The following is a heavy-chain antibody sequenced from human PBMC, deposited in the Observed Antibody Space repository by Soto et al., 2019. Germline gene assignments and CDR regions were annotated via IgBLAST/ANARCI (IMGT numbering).Heavy chain of an antibody. D-gene: IGHD3-10*01. CDR1: GGSISSFAYY. J-gene: IGHJ5*02. Sequence: TSETLSLTCTVSGGSISSFAYYWGWIRQPPGKGLEWIGTVSYNENTYYNPSLKSRVTISVDTAKNQFSLNLRSVTAADTAIYFCARRERYYGSPGWFDPWGQGTLVTVSS. V-gene: IGHV4-39*01. CDR2: VSYNENT. CDR3: ARRERYYGSPGWFDP.